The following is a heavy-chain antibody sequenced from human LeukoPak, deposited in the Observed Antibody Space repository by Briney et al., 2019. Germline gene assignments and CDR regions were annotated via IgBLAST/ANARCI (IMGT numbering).Heavy chain of an antibody. J-gene: IGHJ4*02. D-gene: IGHD5-18*01. CDR1: GFTFSDYY. CDR2: ISSGGDTM. V-gene: IGHV3-11*01. CDR3: ARRGYSSKYFDY. Sequence: PGGSLRLSCAASGFTFSDYYMSWIRQAPGKGLEWGSYISSGGDTMYYADSVKGRFAISRDNAKTSLYLHMNSLRAEDTAIYYCARRGYSSKYFDYWGQGTLVTVSS.